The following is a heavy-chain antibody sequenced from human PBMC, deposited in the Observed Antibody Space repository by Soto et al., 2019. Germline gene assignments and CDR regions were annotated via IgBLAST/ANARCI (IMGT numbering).Heavy chain of an antibody. D-gene: IGHD5-12*01. CDR2: ISTQSGTT. J-gene: IGHJ4*02. CDR3: ARGGYKDS. V-gene: IGHV1-18*03. CDR1: VYTFTNYA. Sequence: HVQLVQSGVEVKKPGASMKISCRTSVYTFTNYAINWVRQAPGQGLEWVAWISTQSGTTKYGQRLQGRVTVTTDTSTSTAYMELRNLRSDDMALYYCARGGYKDSWGQGPLVTVSS.